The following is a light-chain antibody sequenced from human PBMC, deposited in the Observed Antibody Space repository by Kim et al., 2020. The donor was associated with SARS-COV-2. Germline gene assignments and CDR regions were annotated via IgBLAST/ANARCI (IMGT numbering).Light chain of an antibody. V-gene: IGKV1-17*03. CDR1: QGISSF. J-gene: IGKJ2*01. Sequence: SASLGDRVTITCRASQGISSFLAWFQQKPGKVPKRLIYDASTLQSGVPSRFSGSGSGTEFTLTITSLQPEDFATYFCLQHKTFPYTFGQGTKLEIK. CDR3: LQHKTFPYT. CDR2: DAS.